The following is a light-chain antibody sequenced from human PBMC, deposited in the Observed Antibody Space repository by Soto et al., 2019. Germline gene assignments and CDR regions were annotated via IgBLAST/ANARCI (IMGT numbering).Light chain of an antibody. CDR1: QSLLHSNGYNY. V-gene: IGKV2-28*01. CDR2: LGS. CDR3: MQATQPRT. Sequence: DIVMIQSPLSLPVTPGEPASISCRSSQSLLHSNGYNYLHWYLQRPGQSPQLLTYLGSIRAAGVPGRCSGSGSGTYFTLKISRVEAEDVVVYYCMQATQPRTFGQGTKVEIK. J-gene: IGKJ1*01.